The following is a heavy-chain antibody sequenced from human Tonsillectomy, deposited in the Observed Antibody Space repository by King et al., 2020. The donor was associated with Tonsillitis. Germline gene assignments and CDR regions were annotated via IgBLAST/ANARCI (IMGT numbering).Heavy chain of an antibody. D-gene: IGHD1-26*01. J-gene: IGHJ3*02. V-gene: IGHV4-34*01. Sequence: VQLQQWGAGLLKPSETLSLTCAVYGGSFSGYQWSWIRQPPGKGLEWIGEINHSGSTNYSPSLKSRVSISVDTSKNQFSLKVNSVTAADTAVYFCARRTTGSILRQTFDIWGQGTVVTVSS. CDR3: ARRTTGSILRQTFDI. CDR1: GGSFSGYQ. CDR2: INHSGST.